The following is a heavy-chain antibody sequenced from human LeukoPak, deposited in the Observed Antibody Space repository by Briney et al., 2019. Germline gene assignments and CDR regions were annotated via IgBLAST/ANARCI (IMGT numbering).Heavy chain of an antibody. CDR3: ANFHCSSTSCHLSGYFQH. D-gene: IGHD2-2*01. V-gene: IGHV3-23*01. Sequence: PGGSLRLSCAASGFTVSSNYMSWVRQAPGKGLEWVSAISVSAGSTYYADSVKGRFTISRDYSKNTLYLQMNSLRAEDTAVYYCANFHCSSTSCHLSGYFQHWGQGTLVTVSS. CDR2: ISVSAGST. J-gene: IGHJ1*01. CDR1: GFTVSSNY.